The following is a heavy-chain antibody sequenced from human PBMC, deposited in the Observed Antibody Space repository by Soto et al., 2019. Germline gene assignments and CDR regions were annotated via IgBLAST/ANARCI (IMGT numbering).Heavy chain of an antibody. J-gene: IGHJ6*02. D-gene: IGHD2-15*01. CDR2: IWYDGSNK. V-gene: IGHV3-33*01. CDR1: GFTFSSYG. CDR3: ARVEGPYCSGGSCYYYYYGMDV. Sequence: GGSLRLSCAASGFTFSSYGMHWVRQAPGKGLEWVAVIWYDGSNKYYADSVKGRFTISRDNSKNTLYLQMNSLRAEDTAVYYCARVEGPYCSGGSCYYYYYGMDVWGQGTTVTVSS.